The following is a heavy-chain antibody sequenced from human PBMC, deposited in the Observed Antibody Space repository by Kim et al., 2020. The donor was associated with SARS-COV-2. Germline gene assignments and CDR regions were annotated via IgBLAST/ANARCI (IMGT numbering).Heavy chain of an antibody. D-gene: IGHD6-19*01. CDR3: AKGAPENSGWYRY. Sequence: GGSLRLSCAASGFTFSSYAMSWVRQAPGKGLEWVSAISGSGGNTYYADSVKGRFTISRDNSKNTLFLQMNSLRVDDTAVYYCAKGAPENSGWYRYWGQGTLVSVSS. V-gene: IGHV3-23*01. CDR1: GFTFSSYA. J-gene: IGHJ4*02. CDR2: ISGSGGNT.